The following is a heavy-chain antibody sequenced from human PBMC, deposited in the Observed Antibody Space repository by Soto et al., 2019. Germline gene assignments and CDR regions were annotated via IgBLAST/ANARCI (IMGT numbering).Heavy chain of an antibody. J-gene: IGHJ6*02. V-gene: IGHV1-69*01. CDR2: ITPIFGTA. D-gene: IGHD6-6*01. CDR3: ARDRGGRWGSSSSVGMDV. CDR1: GGTFSSYA. Sequence: QVQLVQSGAEVKKPGSSVKVSCKASGGTFSSYAISWVRQAPGQGLEWMGGITPIFGTANYAQKFQGRVTITADESTSTAYMERSSLRSEDTAVYYCARDRGGRWGSSSSVGMDVWGQGTTVTVSS.